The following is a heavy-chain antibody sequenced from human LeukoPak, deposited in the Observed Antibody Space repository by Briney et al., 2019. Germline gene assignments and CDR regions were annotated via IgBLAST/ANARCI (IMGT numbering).Heavy chain of an antibody. Sequence: GASVKVSCKASGYTFSSYGISWVRQAPGQGLEWMGWISAYNGNTNYAQKFQGRVTMTTDTSTSTAYMELRSLRSDDMAVYYCASSYYDILTGSNWYFDLWGRGTLVTVSS. J-gene: IGHJ2*01. CDR1: GYTFSSYG. CDR2: ISAYNGNT. D-gene: IGHD3-9*01. V-gene: IGHV1-18*03. CDR3: ASSYYDILTGSNWYFDL.